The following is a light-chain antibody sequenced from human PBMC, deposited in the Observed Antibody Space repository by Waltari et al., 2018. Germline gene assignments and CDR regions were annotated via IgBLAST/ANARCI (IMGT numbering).Light chain of an antibody. J-gene: IGLJ1*01. V-gene: IGLV2-23*02. CDR1: SSDVGSCNI. CDR2: EFS. Sequence: QPAVIQPAPVSGCPGEPTTITCSGASSDVGSCNIASCYRQHPGKAPKLLLYEFSVQPSRVSNRFSGSKSSNAASLTISVLQAEDEADYYCCSYAVSSTPYVFGTGTKVTVL. CDR3: CSYAVSSTPYV.